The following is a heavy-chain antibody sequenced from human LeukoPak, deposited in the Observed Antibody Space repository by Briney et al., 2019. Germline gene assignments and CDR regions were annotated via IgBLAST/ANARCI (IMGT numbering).Heavy chain of an antibody. J-gene: IGHJ5*02. Sequence: TSETLSLTCTVSGGSITSYYWNWIRQPPGKGLEWIGYIYYSGSTNYNPSLKSRVTISVDTSKNQFSLKLSSVTAADTAVYYCARLYGSGSYESDWFDPWGQGTLVTVSS. CDR3: ARLYGSGSYESDWFDP. CDR2: IYYSGST. D-gene: IGHD3-10*01. V-gene: IGHV4-59*08. CDR1: GGSITSYY.